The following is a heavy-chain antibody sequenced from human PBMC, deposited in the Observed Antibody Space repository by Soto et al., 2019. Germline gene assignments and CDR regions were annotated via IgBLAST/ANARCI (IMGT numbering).Heavy chain of an antibody. V-gene: IGHV3-48*01. CDR1: GFTFGSYS. J-gene: IGHJ3*02. CDR2: ISSSSGTI. Sequence: GGSLRLSCEASGFTFGSYSMNWVRQAPGRGLEWVSYISSSSGTIYYADSVKGRFTISRDNAKNSLYLQMDSLRAEDTSVYFCARVRGYCSRTTCPVGDGFDMWGQGTMVTVSS. CDR3: ARVRGYCSRTTCPVGDGFDM. D-gene: IGHD2-2*01.